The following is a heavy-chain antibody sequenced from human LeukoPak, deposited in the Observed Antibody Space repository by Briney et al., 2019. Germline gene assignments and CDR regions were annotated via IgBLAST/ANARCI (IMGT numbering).Heavy chain of an antibody. CDR2: IYASGST. CDR1: GGSPSNYY. J-gene: IGHJ4*02. V-gene: IGHV4-4*07. D-gene: IGHD3-10*01. CDR3: ARTSARGAQFDY. Sequence: PSGTPFLTRTVSGGSPSNYYWRWIQPPPRMGPEWIGRIYASGSTNYNPSLKSRVTMSVDTSNNQFSLNLSSVTAADTAVYYCARTSARGAQFDYWGQGTLVTVSS.